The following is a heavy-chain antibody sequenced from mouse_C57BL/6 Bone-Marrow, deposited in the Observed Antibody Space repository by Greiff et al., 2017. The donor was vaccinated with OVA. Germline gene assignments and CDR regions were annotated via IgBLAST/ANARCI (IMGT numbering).Heavy chain of an antibody. CDR1: GFTFSSYA. CDR3: ARGYGSRYYAMDY. CDR2: ISDGGSYT. J-gene: IGHJ4*01. Sequence: EVQGVESGGGLVKPGGSLKLSCAASGFTFSSYAMSWVRQTPEKRLEWVATISDGGSYTYYPDNVKGRFTFSRDNAKKNLYLQMSQMEYEDTAMYYCARGYGSRYYAMDYWGKGTSVTVSS. D-gene: IGHD1-1*01. V-gene: IGHV5-4*01.